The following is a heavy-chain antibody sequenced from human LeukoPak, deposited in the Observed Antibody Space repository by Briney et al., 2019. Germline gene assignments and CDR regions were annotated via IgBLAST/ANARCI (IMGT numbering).Heavy chain of an antibody. CDR2: INHSGST. J-gene: IGHJ6*02. V-gene: IGHV4-30-2*01. D-gene: IGHD4-17*01. CDR1: GGSISSGGYS. CDR3: ARWATVTFYYYYGMDV. Sequence: SQTLSLTCAVSGGSISSGGYSWSWIRQPPGKGLEWIGEINHSGSTNYNPSLKSRVTISVDTSKNQFSLKLSSVTAADTAVYYCARWATVTFYYYYGMDVWGQGTTVTVSS.